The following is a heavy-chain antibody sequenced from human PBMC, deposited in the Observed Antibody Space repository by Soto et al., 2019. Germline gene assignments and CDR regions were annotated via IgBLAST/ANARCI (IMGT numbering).Heavy chain of an antibody. CDR2: IYYSGSI. CDR3: ARGELGRDYYFDY. Sequence: LSLTCTVSGGSVSYGDYYWSWIRQPPGKGLEWLGYIYYSGSIYYNPSLKSRATISADTSKNQFSLRLSSVTAADTAVYYCARGELGRDYYFDYWGQGXLVTVYS. CDR1: GGSVSYGDYY. D-gene: IGHD1-26*01. V-gene: IGHV4-30-4*01. J-gene: IGHJ4*02.